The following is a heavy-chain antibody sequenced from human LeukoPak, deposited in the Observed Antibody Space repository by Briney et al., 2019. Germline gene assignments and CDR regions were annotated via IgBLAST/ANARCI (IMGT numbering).Heavy chain of an antibody. CDR2: INPSGGST. Sequence: ASVKVSCKASGYTFTSYYMHRVRQAPGQGLEWMGIINPSGGSTSYAQKFQGRVTMTRDTSTSTVYMELSSLRSEDTAVYYCANSGRRYCSSTSCSYPDYYYYYYMDVWGKGTTVTVSS. V-gene: IGHV1-46*01. CDR1: GYTFTSYY. J-gene: IGHJ6*03. D-gene: IGHD2-2*01. CDR3: ANSGRRYCSSTSCSYPDYYYYYYMDV.